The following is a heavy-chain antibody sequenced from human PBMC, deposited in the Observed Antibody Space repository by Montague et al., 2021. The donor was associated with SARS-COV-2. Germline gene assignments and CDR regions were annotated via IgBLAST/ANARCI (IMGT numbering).Heavy chain of an antibody. V-gene: IGHV6-1*01. J-gene: IGHJ3*01. Sequence: CDISGDSVSSNLAAWNWIRQSPSRGLEWLGRTKYTSTRYETYAVSVQSRITISADTSKNQFSLHLNSVTPEDTAVYYCARDLYWAFDAWGLGTTVTVSA. CDR2: TKYTSTRYE. CDR3: ARDLYWAFDA. CDR1: GDSVSSNLAA. D-gene: IGHD2-8*02.